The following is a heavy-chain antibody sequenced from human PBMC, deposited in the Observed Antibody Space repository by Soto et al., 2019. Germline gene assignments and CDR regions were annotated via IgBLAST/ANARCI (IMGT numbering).Heavy chain of an antibody. V-gene: IGHV4-59*01. D-gene: IGHD2-21*02. CDR1: GGSISGYY. CDR2: MYNTGST. CDR3: GRDLWGYCGTDCYPLDV. J-gene: IGHJ6*02. Sequence: SETLSLTCTVSGGSISGYYWSWTRQPPGKGLEWIGYMYNTGSTVYNPSFKSRVTISVDTSKNQFSLKLNSVTAADTAVYYCGRDLWGYCGTDCYPLDVWGQGTTVTVSS.